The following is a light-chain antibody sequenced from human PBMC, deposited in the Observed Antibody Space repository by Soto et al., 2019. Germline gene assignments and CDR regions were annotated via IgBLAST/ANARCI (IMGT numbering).Light chain of an antibody. V-gene: IGKV3-20*01. Sequence: EIVLTQSPGILSLSPGERATLSCTASQSVNSNYLAWFQQHPGQPPRLLIFGAFRRATGIPDRFSCSGTETDFTLSITRLEPEDFAVYYCQQYGRSPFNFGQGTRLEIK. CDR2: GAF. J-gene: IGKJ5*01. CDR3: QQYGRSPFN. CDR1: QSVNSNY.